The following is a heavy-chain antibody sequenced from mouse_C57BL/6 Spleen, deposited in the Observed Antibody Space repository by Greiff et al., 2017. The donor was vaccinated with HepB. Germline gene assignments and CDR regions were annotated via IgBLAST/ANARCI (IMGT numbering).Heavy chain of an antibody. J-gene: IGHJ4*01. CDR1: GYTFTSYW. D-gene: IGHD2-4*01. V-gene: IGHV1-55*01. Sequence: QVQLQQPGAELVKPGASVKMSCKASGYTFTSYWITWVKQRPGQGLEWIGDIYPGSGSTNYNEKFKSKATLTVDTSSSTAYMQLSSLTSEDSAVYYCARRSEVHDYDDHYYAMDYWGQGTSVTVSS. CDR3: ARRSEVHDYDDHYYAMDY. CDR2: IYPGSGST.